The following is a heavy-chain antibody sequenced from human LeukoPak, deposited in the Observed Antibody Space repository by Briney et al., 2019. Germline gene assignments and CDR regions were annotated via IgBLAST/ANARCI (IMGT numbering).Heavy chain of an antibody. CDR3: ARAPPNYYDSSGYRFDY. J-gene: IGHJ4*02. V-gene: IGHV4-59*01. Sequence: PSETLSLTCAVYGGSFNGYYWSWIRQPPGKGLEWIGYIYYSGSTNYNPSLKSRVTISVDTSKNQFSLKLSSVTAADTAVYYCARAPPNYYDSSGYRFDYWGQGTLVTVSS. CDR2: IYYSGST. CDR1: GGSFNGYY. D-gene: IGHD3-22*01.